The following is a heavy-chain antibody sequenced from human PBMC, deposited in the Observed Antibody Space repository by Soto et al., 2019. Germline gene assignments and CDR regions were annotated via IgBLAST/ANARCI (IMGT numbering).Heavy chain of an antibody. V-gene: IGHV2-5*02. CDR3: AHIICSTSCYGAFDI. Sequence: QITLKESGPTRVKPTQTLTLTCTFSGFSLSTSGVGVGWIRQPPGKALEWLALIYWDDDKRYSPSLKSRLTITKDTSKNQVVLTMTNMDPVDTATYYCAHIICSTSCYGAFDIWGQGTMVTVSS. CDR2: IYWDDDK. CDR1: GFSLSTSGVG. J-gene: IGHJ3*02. D-gene: IGHD2-2*01.